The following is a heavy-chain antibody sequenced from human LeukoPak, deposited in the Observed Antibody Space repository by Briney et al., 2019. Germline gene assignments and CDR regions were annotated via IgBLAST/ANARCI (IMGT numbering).Heavy chain of an antibody. J-gene: IGHJ4*02. CDR1: GFTFSSYW. Sequence: GGSLRLSCAASGFTFSSYWMSWVRQAPGKGLEWVANIKQDGSEKYYVDSVKGRFTISRDNAKNSLYLQMNSLRAEDTAVYYCARLWFGELNPPSSDYWGQGTLVTVSS. CDR3: ARLWFGELNPPSSDY. CDR2: IKQDGSEK. D-gene: IGHD3-10*01. V-gene: IGHV3-7*01.